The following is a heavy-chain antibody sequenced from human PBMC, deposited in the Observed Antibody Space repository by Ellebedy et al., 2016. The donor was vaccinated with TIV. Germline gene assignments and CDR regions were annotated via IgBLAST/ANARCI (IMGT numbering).Heavy chain of an antibody. D-gene: IGHD3-3*01. J-gene: IGHJ5*02. Sequence: AASVKVSCKVSGSSLTDLSVHWVRQAPGKGLEWMGGFDLDEGETIYAQKFQGRVTMTEDTSTGTAYLEFRSLRSEDTAVYYCATVREWLGFRFDPWGQGTLVTVTS. CDR1: GSSLTDLS. V-gene: IGHV1-24*01. CDR2: FDLDEGET. CDR3: ATVREWLGFRFDP.